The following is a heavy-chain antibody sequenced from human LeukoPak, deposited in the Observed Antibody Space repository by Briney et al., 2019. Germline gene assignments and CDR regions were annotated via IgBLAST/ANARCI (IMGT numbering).Heavy chain of an antibody. D-gene: IGHD6-19*01. V-gene: IGHV1-69*06. Sequence: GASVKVSCKASGGTFSSYAISWVRQAPGQGLEWMGGIIPIFGTANYAQKFQGRVTITADKSTSTAYMELSSLRSEDTAVYYCARERYSSGWYSWFDPWGQGTLVTVSS. CDR1: GGTFSSYA. J-gene: IGHJ5*02. CDR3: ARERYSSGWYSWFDP. CDR2: IIPIFGTA.